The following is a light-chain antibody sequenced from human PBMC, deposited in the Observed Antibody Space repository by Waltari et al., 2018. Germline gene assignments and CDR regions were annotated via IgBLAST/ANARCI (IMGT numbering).Light chain of an antibody. V-gene: IGKV1-5*03. CDR2: KAS. J-gene: IGKJ4*01. Sequence: SRASQRVKNNLAWYQQKAGRAPKGLINKASRLESGVPSRFSGSGFGTEFTLTISSLQPDDFATYYCQEYDTLPVTFGGGTKVEIK. CDR3: QEYDTLPVT. CDR1: QRVKNN.